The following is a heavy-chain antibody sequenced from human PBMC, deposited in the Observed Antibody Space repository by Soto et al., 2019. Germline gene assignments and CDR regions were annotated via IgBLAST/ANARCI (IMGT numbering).Heavy chain of an antibody. CDR2: TGSGTGPG. V-gene: IGHV1-69*06. CDR1: GGSLSTNP. J-gene: IGHJ4*02. D-gene: IGHD2-15*01. CDR3: ARRDSGGFYRFFDS. Sequence: QVQLVQSGTEVKKPGSSVKVSCKASGGSLSTNPISWVRQAPGQGLEWMGGTGSGTGPGNHAQKFQGRLTVTADKSTNTAYMELTTLSPKNTAVFYCARRDSGGFYRFFDSWGQGTLVTVSS.